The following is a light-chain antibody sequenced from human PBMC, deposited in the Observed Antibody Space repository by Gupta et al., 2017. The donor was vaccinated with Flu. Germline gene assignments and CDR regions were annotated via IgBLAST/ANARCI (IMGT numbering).Light chain of an antibody. CDR3: SSYESSNTVV. CDR1: SSDVGHYNY. V-gene: IGLV2-11*01. CDR2: DVT. Sequence: QSALTQPRSVSGSPGQSVTISCTGTSSDVGHYNYVSCFQQHQGTPPKLMCYDVTKRPSGLPECFASSNAGTTAFPTSSGLQADDAAYYYSSSYESSNTVVFGGGTKLTVL. J-gene: IGLJ3*02.